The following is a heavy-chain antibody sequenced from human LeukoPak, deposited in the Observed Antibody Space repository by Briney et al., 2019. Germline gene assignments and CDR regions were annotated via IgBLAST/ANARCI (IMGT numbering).Heavy chain of an antibody. CDR3: ARHGYCSSTICYKN. D-gene: IGHD2-2*03. CDR2: IYYSGGT. CDR1: GGSISSSSYY. Sequence: KPSETLSLTCTVSGGSISSSSYYWGWIRQPPGKVLEWIGSIYYSGGTYYNPSLKSRVTISVDTSKNQFSLKLSSVTAADTAVYYCARHGYCSSTICYKNWGQGTLVTVSS. J-gene: IGHJ4*02. V-gene: IGHV4-39*01.